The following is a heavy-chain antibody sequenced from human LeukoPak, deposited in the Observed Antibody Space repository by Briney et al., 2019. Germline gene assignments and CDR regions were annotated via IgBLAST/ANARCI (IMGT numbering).Heavy chain of an antibody. CDR1: GGSITISNYY. V-gene: IGHV4-39*07. J-gene: IGHJ4*02. CDR3: AKDLLYYYGSGSPLDY. Sequence: PSETLSLTCTVSGGSITISNYYWAWIRQPPGKGLEWIGSTYYTGTTYYNPSLKSRVTISIDTSKNQFSLKLSSVTAADTAVYYCAKDLLYYYGSGSPLDYWGQGTLVTVSS. D-gene: IGHD3-10*01. CDR2: TYYTGTT.